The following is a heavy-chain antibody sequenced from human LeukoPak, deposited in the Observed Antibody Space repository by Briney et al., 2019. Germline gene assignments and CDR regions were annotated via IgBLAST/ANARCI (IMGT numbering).Heavy chain of an antibody. D-gene: IGHD3-10*01. J-gene: IGHJ3*02. CDR1: GGSISSYY. CDR3: ARDSGRFDVFDI. Sequence: SETLSLTCTVSGGSISSYYWSWIRQPPGKGLEWIGYISYSGNTDYSPSLKSRVTISLGTSKNQFSLKLSSVTAADTAVYYCARDSGRFDVFDIWGQGTMVTVSS. V-gene: IGHV4-59*01. CDR2: ISYSGNT.